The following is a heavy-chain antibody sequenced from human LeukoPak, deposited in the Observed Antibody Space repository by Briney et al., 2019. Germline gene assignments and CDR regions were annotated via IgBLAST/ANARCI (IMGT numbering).Heavy chain of an antibody. CDR1: GLTFSSYA. V-gene: IGHV3-23*01. CDR3: VKSYNYGSGSYYNHFDS. D-gene: IGHD3-10*01. CDR2: VSGSGDST. J-gene: IGHJ4*02. Sequence: PGGSLRLSCAASGLTFSSYAMSWVRQAPGKGLEWVSTVSGSGDSTYYADSVKGRFTLSRDNTKNTLSLQMNSLRAEDTALYYCVKSYNYGSGSYYNHFDSWGQGTLVTVSS.